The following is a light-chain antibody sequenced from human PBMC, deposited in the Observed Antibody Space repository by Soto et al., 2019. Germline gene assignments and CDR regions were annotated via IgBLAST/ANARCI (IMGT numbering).Light chain of an antibody. J-gene: IGLJ2*01. CDR3: SSHTSSNTHVV. CDR1: SSDVGGYNY. CDR2: EVS. Sequence: QSALTQPPSASGSPGQSVTISCTGTSSDVGGYNYVSWYQQHPGKAPKLMIYEVSNRPSGVSNRFSGSKSGNTASLTISGLQAEDEADYYCSSHTSSNTHVVFGGGTKVTVL. V-gene: IGLV2-14*01.